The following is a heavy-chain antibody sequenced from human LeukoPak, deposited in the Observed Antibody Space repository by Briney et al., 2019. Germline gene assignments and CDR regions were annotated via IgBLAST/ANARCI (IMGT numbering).Heavy chain of an antibody. D-gene: IGHD3-3*01. V-gene: IGHV1-69*01. CDR2: IIPIFGTA. J-gene: IGHJ6*03. CDR1: GGTFSSYA. CDR3: ALASNVDGFLEWRVYYYYMDV. Sequence: GSSVKVSCKASGGTFSSYAISWVRQAPGQGLEWKGGIIPIFGTANYAQKFQGRVTITADESTSTAYMELSSLRSEDTAVYYCALASNVDGFLEWRVYYYYMDVWGKGTTVTVSS.